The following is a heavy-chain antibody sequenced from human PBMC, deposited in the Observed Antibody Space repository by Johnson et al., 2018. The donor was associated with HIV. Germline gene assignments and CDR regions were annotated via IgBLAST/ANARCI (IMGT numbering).Heavy chain of an antibody. J-gene: IGHJ3*02. CDR3: ASVITMVVGGIGGI. V-gene: IGHV3-30*02. CDR2: IRSDGSNI. Sequence: QVQLVESGGGVVQPGGSLRLSCAASGFTFSDYGMHWVRQAPGKGLEWVAFIRSDGSNIYYADSVKGRFTISRDNSKNTLYLQMNSLRTEDTAVDYCASVITMVVGGIGGIWGQGKMVTVSS. CDR1: GFTFSDYG. D-gene: IGHD3-22*01.